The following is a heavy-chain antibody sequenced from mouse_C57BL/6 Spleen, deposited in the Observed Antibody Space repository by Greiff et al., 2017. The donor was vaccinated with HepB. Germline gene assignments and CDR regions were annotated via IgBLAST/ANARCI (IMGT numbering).Heavy chain of an antibody. Sequence: VQLQQSGAELVRPGASVKLSCTASGFNIKDYYMHWVKQRTEQGLEWIGRIDPEDGDTEYAPQFQGKATMTADTSSNASYLQVSSLTSEDTAVYYCTTGYYDGYSWFAYWGQGTLVTVSS. CDR3: TTGYYDGYSWFAY. CDR2: IDPEDGDT. CDR1: GFNIKDYY. D-gene: IGHD2-3*01. V-gene: IGHV14-1*01. J-gene: IGHJ3*01.